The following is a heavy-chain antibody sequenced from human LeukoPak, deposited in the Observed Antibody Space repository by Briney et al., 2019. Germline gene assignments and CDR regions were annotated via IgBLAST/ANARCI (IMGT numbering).Heavy chain of an antibody. CDR3: ARDLGSRYCSSTSCLYHFDY. D-gene: IGHD2-2*01. CDR2: IYYSGST. Sequence: PSETLSLTCTVSGGSISSSSYYWGWIRQPPGTGLEWIGSIYYSGSTYYNPSLKSRVTMSVDTSKNQFSLKLSSVTAADTAVYYCARDLGSRYCSSTSCLYHFDYWGQGTLVTVSS. J-gene: IGHJ4*02. V-gene: IGHV4-39*07. CDR1: GGSISSSSYY.